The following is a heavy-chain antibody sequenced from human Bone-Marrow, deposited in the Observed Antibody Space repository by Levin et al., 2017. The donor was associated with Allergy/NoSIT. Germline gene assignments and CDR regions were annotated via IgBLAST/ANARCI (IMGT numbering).Heavy chain of an antibody. CDR1: GYTFTSYG. Sequence: ASVKVSCKASGYTFTSYGISWVRQAPGQGLEWMGWISAYNGNTNYAQKLQGRVTMTTDTSTSTAYMELRSLRSDDTAVYYCARESRGYSYGYYFDYWGQGTLVTVSS. V-gene: IGHV1-18*01. J-gene: IGHJ4*02. CDR2: ISAYNGNT. CDR3: ARESRGYSYGYYFDY. D-gene: IGHD5-18*01.